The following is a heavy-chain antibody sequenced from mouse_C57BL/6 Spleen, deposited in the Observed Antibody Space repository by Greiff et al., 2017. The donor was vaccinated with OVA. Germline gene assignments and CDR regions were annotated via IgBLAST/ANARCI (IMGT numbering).Heavy chain of an antibody. D-gene: IGHD2-1*01. J-gene: IGHJ2*01. CDR2: IYPGDGDT. CDR1: GYAFSSSW. CDR3: AREGIYYGNYSDY. V-gene: IGHV1-82*01. Sequence: QVQLKESGPELVKPGASVKISCKASGYAFSSSWMNWVKQRPGKGLEWIGRIYPGDGDTNYNGKFKGKATLTADKSSSTAYMQLSSLTSEDSAVYFCAREGIYYGNYSDYWGQGTTLTVSS.